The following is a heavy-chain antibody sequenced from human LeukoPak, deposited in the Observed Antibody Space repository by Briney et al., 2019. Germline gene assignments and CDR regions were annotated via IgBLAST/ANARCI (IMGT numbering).Heavy chain of an antibody. CDR2: IYYSGST. CDR1: GGSISSSSYY. V-gene: IGHV4-39*07. D-gene: IGHD3-10*01. J-gene: IGHJ4*02. Sequence: PSETLSLTCTVSGGSISSSSYYWGWIRQPPGKGLEWIGSIYYSGSTYYNPSLKSRVTISVDTSKNQFSLKLSSVTAADTAVYYCAMSYGSGSYYAHSYWGQGTLVTVSS. CDR3: AMSYGSGSYYAHSY.